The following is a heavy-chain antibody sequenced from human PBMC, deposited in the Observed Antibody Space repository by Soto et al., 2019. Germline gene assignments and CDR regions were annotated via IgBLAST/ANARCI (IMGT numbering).Heavy chain of an antibody. D-gene: IGHD2-2*01. J-gene: IGHJ5*02. CDR1: GGSISSSSYY. CDR3: ARALWGPAGHINWFDP. V-gene: IGHV4-39*07. Sequence: KTSETLSHTCTVSGGSISSSSYYWGWIRQPPGKGLEWIGSIYYSGSTYYNPSLKSRVTISVDTSKNQFSLKLSSVTAADTAVYYCARALWGPAGHINWFDPWGQGTLVTVSS. CDR2: IYYSGST.